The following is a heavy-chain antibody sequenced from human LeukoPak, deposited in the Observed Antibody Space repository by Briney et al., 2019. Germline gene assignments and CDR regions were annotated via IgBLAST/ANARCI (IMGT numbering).Heavy chain of an antibody. CDR1: GGTFSSYA. D-gene: IGHD3-22*01. V-gene: IGHV1-69*05. Sequence: ASVKVSCKASGGTFSSYAISWVRQAPGQGLEWMGGIIPILGTANYAQKFQGRVTITTDESTSTAYMELSSLRSEDTAVYYCARGAKDDYYDSSGYYYALGYWGQGTLVTVSS. CDR2: IIPILGTA. J-gene: IGHJ4*02. CDR3: ARGAKDDYYDSSGYYYALGY.